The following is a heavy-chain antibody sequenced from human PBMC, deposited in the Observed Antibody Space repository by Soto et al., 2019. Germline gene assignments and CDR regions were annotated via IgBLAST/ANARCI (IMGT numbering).Heavy chain of an antibody. J-gene: IGHJ4*02. CDR2: ISYDGSNK. Sequence: GGSLRLSCAASGFTFSSYAMHWVRQAPGKGLEWVAVISYDGSNKYYADSVKGRFTISRDNSKNTLYLQMNSLRAEDTAVYYCARTHNPGPAVAGYFDYWGQGTLVTVSS. V-gene: IGHV3-30-3*01. D-gene: IGHD6-19*01. CDR1: GFTFSSYA. CDR3: ARTHNPGPAVAGYFDY.